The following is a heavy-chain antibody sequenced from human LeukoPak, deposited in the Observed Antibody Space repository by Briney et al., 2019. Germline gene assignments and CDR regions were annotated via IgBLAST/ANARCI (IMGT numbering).Heavy chain of an antibody. CDR1: GGTFSSYA. CDR3: AGEGDGYQYYFDY. J-gene: IGHJ4*02. CDR2: IIPIFGTA. V-gene: IGHV1-69*01. Sequence: SVKVSCKASGGTFSSYAISWVRQAPGQGLEWLGGIIPIFGTANYAQKFQGRVTITADESTSTAYMELSSLRSEDTAVYYCAGEGDGYQYYFDYWGQGTLVTVSS. D-gene: IGHD5-24*01.